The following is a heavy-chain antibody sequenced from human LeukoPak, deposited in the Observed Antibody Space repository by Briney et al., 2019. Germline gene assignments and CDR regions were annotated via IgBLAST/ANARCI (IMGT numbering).Heavy chain of an antibody. CDR3: ARSRRIMVRGADFDY. CDR2: ISGSASDV. D-gene: IGHD3-10*01. V-gene: IGHV3-11*01. J-gene: IGHJ4*02. Sequence: PGGSLRLSCAASGFTFSDSYMTWIRQAPGKGLELLSYISGSASDVNYIDSVRGRFTISRDNAKNSLYLHMNSLTVEDTAVYYCARSRRIMVRGADFDYWGQGTLVTVSS. CDR1: GFTFSDSY.